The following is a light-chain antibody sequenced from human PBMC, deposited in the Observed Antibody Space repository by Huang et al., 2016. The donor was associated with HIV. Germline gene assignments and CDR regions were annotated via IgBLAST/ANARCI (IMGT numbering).Light chain of an antibody. CDR3: QQYYSSPRA. CDR2: GAA. J-gene: IGKJ2*01. CDR1: QSVLYSSNNKNY. Sequence: DIVMTQSPDSLSVSLGERATINCKSSQSVLYSSNNKNYLAWYQQKPGQPPKLLIYGAATRESGVPDRFTGGGSGTDFTLTISSLQAEDVAVYYCQQYYSSPRAFGQGTKLEI. V-gene: IGKV4-1*01.